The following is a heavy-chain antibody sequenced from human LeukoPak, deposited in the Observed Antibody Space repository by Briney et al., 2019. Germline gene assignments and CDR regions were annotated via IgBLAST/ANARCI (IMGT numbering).Heavy chain of an antibody. V-gene: IGHV1-8*03. J-gene: IGHJ6*03. CDR3: ARANSGYDHPPSYYYYMDV. Sequence: TSVKVSCKASGYTFTSYDINWVRQATGQGLEWMGWMNPNSGKTGYVQKFQGRVTITRKTSISTAYMELSSLRSEDTAVYYCARANSGYDHPPSYYYYMDVWGKGTTVTVSS. D-gene: IGHD5-12*01. CDR1: GYTFTSYD. CDR2: MNPNSGKT.